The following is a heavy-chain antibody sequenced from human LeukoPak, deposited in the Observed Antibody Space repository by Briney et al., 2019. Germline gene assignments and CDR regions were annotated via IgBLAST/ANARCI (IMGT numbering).Heavy chain of an antibody. V-gene: IGHV3-7*01. CDR2: IKQDGSER. CDR3: ARDWGAYYHFFDY. CDR1: GFTFSNYW. D-gene: IGHD3-22*01. Sequence: GGSLRLSCAASGFTFSNYWMGWVRQAPGKGLEWVGNIKQDGSERNYVDSVKGRFTISRDNAKKSLYLQMNSLRAEDTAVYYCARDWGAYYHFFDYWGQGTLVTVSS. J-gene: IGHJ4*02.